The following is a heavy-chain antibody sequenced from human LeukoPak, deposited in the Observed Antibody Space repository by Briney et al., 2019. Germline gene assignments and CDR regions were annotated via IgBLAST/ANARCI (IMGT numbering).Heavy chain of an antibody. D-gene: IGHD2/OR15-2a*01. CDR2: IYYSGST. J-gene: IGHJ3*02. CDR1: GGSISSSSYY. Sequence: PSETLSLTCTVSGGSISSSSYYWGWIRQPPGKGLEWIGSIYYSGSTYYNPSLKSRVTISVDTSKNQFSLKLSSVTAADTAVYYCARQYSGPPLNIIDIWGQGTMVTVSS. CDR3: ARQYSGPPLNIIDI. V-gene: IGHV4-39*01.